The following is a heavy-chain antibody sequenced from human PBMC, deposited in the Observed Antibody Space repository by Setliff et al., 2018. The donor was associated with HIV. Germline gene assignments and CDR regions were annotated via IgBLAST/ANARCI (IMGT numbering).Heavy chain of an antibody. D-gene: IGHD3-16*01. Sequence: SETLSLTCSVSTDSFSNFHWSWMRQPAGKGLEWIGRIFGSGTTHYNPSLKSRVTMSIDTSKNQFSLKLNSVTAAVSSVYFCARDLPKYRTGSSAYNWLDTGGLGPLVTVSP. CDR3: ARDLPKYRTGSSAYNWLDT. CDR1: TDSFSNFH. CDR2: IFGSGTT. J-gene: IGHJ5*02. V-gene: IGHV4-4*07.